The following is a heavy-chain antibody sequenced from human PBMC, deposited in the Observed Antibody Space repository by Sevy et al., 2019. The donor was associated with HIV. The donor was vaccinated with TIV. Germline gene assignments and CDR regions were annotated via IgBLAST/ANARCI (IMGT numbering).Heavy chain of an antibody. CDR2: IIPIFGTA. Sequence: ASVKVSCKASGGTFSSYAISWVRQAPGQGLEWMGGIIPIFGTANYAQKFQGRVTITADESTSTAYMELSSLRSEDTAVYYCARRRGYSGYDSGGRQILNEYYFDYWGQGTLVTVSS. V-gene: IGHV1-69*13. CDR3: ARRRGYSGYDSGGRQILNEYYFDY. J-gene: IGHJ4*02. D-gene: IGHD5-12*01. CDR1: GGTFSSYA.